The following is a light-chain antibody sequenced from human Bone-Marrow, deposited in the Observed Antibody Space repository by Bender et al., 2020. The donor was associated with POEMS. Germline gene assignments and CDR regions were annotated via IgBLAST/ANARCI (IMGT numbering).Light chain of an antibody. CDR3: AAWEDSLNGWV. Sequence: SYVLSQPPSVSVAPGKTATITCGGNNIGRKSVFWYQQKPGQAPRLIVYYDFERPSGISDRFSGSKSGNTASLAISGLQSEDEADYYCAAWEDSLNGWVFGGGTKLTVL. J-gene: IGLJ3*02. CDR2: YDF. CDR1: NIGRKS. V-gene: IGLV3-21*01.